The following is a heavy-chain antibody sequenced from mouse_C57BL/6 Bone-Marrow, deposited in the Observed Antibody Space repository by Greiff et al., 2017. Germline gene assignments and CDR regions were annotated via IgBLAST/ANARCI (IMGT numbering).Heavy chain of an antibody. CDR1: GFTFSSYG. CDR2: ISSGGSYT. CDR3: ARHRSMDY. Sequence: EVQVVESGGDLVKPGGSLKLSCAASGFTFSSYGMSWVRPTPDKRLEWVATISSGGSYTYYPDSVKGRFTISRDNAKNTLYLQMSSLKSEDTAMYYCARHRSMDYWGQGTSVTVSS. V-gene: IGHV5-6*01. J-gene: IGHJ4*01.